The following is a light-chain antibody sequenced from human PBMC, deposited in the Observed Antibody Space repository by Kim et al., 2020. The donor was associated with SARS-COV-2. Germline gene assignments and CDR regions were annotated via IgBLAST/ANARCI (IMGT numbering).Light chain of an antibody. CDR2: GNT. V-gene: IGLV1-40*01. Sequence: QSVLTQPPSVSGAPGQGVTFSCTGSSSNIGANFDVHWYQHLPGTAPKLLIYGNTNRPSGVPDRFSGSKSGTSASLAIIGLQAEDEADYYCQSYDNSLNSYVFGTGTKVTVL. CDR3: QSYDNSLNSYV. CDR1: SSNIGANFD. J-gene: IGLJ1*01.